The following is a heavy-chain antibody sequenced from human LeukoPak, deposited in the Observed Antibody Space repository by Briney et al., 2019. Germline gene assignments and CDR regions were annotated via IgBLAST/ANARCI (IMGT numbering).Heavy chain of an antibody. CDR1: GFTFSSYA. CDR2: ISGSGGST. D-gene: IGHD3-10*01. Sequence: GGSLRLSCAASGFTFSSYAMSWVRQAPGKGLEWVSAISGSGGSTYYADSVKGRFTISRDNPKNTLYLQMNSLRAEDTAVYYCAKAGWFGDGYYGMDVWGQGTTVTVSS. J-gene: IGHJ6*02. CDR3: AKAGWFGDGYYGMDV. V-gene: IGHV3-23*01.